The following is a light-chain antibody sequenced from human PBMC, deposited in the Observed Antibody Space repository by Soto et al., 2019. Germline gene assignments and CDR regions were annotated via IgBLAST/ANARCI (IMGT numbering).Light chain of an antibody. Sequence: EIVLTQSPASLSLSPGERATLPCRASQSIHTSLAWYQQKSGKPPRLVIYDSTLRANGVPDRFGGSRSGTEYTLTINSLEPEDFAVYYCHHRNVRTLITFGQGTRLEIK. V-gene: IGKV3-11*01. J-gene: IGKJ5*01. CDR2: DST. CDR3: HHRNVRTLIT. CDR1: QSIHTS.